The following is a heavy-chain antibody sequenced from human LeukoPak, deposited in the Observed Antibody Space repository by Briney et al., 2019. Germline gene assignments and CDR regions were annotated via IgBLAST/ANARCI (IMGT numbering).Heavy chain of an antibody. D-gene: IGHD2-15*01. CDR3: AKQLGYCSDGSCYFPY. Sequence: HPGGSLRLSCAASGVTLSSYAMSWARQAPGKGLEWVSAISNNGGYTYYADSVQGRFTISRDNSKSTLCLQMNSLRAEDTAVYYCAKQLGYCSDGSCYFPYWGQGTLVTVSS. CDR1: GVTLSSYA. V-gene: IGHV3-23*01. J-gene: IGHJ4*02. CDR2: ISNNGGYT.